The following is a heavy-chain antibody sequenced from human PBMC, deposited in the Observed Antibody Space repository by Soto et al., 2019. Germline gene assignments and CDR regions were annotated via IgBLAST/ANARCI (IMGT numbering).Heavy chain of an antibody. CDR2: IYPGDSDT. V-gene: IGHV5-51*01. Sequence: PGESLKISCKASGYSFTNYWIGWVRQIPGKGLEWMGIIYPGDSDTRYSPSFQGQVTISADKSITTAYLQWSSLKASDTAIYYCARLGGSPYYHPNSRYDYWGHGTLVTVSS. J-gene: IGHJ4*01. CDR3: ARLGGSPYYHPNSRYDY. D-gene: IGHD3-22*01. CDR1: GYSFTNYW.